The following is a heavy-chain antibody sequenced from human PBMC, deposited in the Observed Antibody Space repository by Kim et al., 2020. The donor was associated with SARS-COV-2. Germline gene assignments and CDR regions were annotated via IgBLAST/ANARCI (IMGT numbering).Heavy chain of an antibody. Sequence: SVKVSCKASGGTFSSYAIRWVRQAPGQGLEWMGGIIPIFGTANYAQKFQGRVTITADESTSTAYMELSSLRSEDTAVYYCARSSFPNILTGYYRNWGQGTLVTVSS. J-gene: IGHJ4*02. CDR3: ARSSFPNILTGYYRN. CDR2: IIPIFGTA. V-gene: IGHV1-69*13. D-gene: IGHD3-9*01. CDR1: GGTFSSYA.